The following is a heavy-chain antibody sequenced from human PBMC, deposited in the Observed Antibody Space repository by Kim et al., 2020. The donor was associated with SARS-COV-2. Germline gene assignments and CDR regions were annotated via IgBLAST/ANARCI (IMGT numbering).Heavy chain of an antibody. CDR1: GYIFSDFG. CDR2: VSGYNGNT. V-gene: IGHV1-18*01. J-gene: IGHJ3*02. CDR3: ARFYSDGDAFDI. Sequence: ASVKVSCKADGYIFSDFGVSWVRRAPGQGLEWMGWVSGYNGNTKYAHQFQDRVTFTVESSTRTAHMEVRSLRSDDTAVYYCARFYSDGDAFDIWGQGTMVTVSS. D-gene: IGHD1-26*01.